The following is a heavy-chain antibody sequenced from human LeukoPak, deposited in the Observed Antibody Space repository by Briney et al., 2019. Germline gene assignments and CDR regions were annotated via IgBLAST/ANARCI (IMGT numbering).Heavy chain of an antibody. J-gene: IGHJ4*02. V-gene: IGHV3-30-3*01. CDR2: ISYDGSNK. D-gene: IGHD2-2*01. CDR1: GFTFSSYA. CDR3: ARADCSSTSYSPRGDYFDY. Sequence: GGSLRLSCAASGFTFSSYAKHWVRQAPGKGLEWVAVISYDGSNKYYADSVKGRFTISRDNSKNTLYLQMNSLRAEDTAVYYCARADCSSTSYSPRGDYFDYWGQGTLVTVSS.